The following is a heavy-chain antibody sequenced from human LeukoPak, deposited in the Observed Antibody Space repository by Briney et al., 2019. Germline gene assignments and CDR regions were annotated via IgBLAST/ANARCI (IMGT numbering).Heavy chain of an antibody. V-gene: IGHV3-9*01. CDR1: GFTFDDYA. CDR3: AKDIAATGTTKSLDY. Sequence: GGSLRLSCAASGFTFDDYATHWVPQASGKGLEWVSSISWNSGSIGYVDSVKGRFTISRDNAKNSLYLQMNSLRAEDTALYYCAKDIAATGTTKSLDYWGQGTLVTVSS. J-gene: IGHJ4*02. D-gene: IGHD1-7*01. CDR2: ISWNSGSI.